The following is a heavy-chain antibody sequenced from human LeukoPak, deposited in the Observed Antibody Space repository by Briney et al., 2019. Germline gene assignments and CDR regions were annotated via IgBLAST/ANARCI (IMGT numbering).Heavy chain of an antibody. CDR1: GGSFSDYY. V-gene: IGHV4-34*01. CDR2: INHSGST. CDR3: ARWKKRNWFDP. J-gene: IGHJ5*02. Sequence: PSETLSLTCAVYGGSFSDYYWSWIRQPPGKGLEWIGEINHSGSTNYNPSLKSRVTISVDTSKNQFSLKLSSVTAADTAVYYRARWKKRNWFDPWGQGTLVTVSS. D-gene: IGHD1-1*01.